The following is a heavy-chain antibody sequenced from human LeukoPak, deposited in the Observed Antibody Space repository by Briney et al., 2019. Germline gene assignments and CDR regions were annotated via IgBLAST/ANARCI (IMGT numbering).Heavy chain of an antibody. CDR2: INPNSGGT. J-gene: IGHJ5*02. Sequence: ASVKVSCKASGYTFTGYYMHWVRQAPGQGLEWMGWINPNSGGTNYAQKFQGRVTMTRDTSISTAYMELSRLRSDDTAVYYCAREGDYYDSSGYLRWFDPWGQGTLVTVSS. D-gene: IGHD3-22*01. V-gene: IGHV1-2*02. CDR3: AREGDYYDSSGYLRWFDP. CDR1: GYTFTGYY.